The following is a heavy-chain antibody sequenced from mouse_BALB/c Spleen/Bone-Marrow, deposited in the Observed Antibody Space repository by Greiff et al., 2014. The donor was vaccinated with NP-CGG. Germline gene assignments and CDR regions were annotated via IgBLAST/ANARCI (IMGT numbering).Heavy chain of an antibody. CDR3: ARSYGNWYFDV. CDR1: GYTFTDYN. CDR2: IYPYNGGT. V-gene: IGHV1S29*02. D-gene: IGHD2-10*02. Sequence: VQLKESGPELVKPGASVKISCKASGYTFTDYNMHWVKQSHGKSLEWIGYIYPYNGGTGYNQKFKSKATLTVGNSSSTAYMELRSLTSEDSAVYYCARSYGNWYFDVWGAGTTVTVSS. J-gene: IGHJ1*01.